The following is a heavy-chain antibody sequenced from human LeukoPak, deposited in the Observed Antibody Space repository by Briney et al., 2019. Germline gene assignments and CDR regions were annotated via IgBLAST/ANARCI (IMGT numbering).Heavy chain of an antibody. CDR1: GFTFSSYA. Sequence: GGSLRLSCAASGFTFSSYAMSWVRQAPGKGLEWVSAISGSAGSTYYADSVKGRFTISRDNSKNTLYLQMNSLRAEDTAVYYCANLAGYSYGHDRPLDYWGQGTLVTVSS. CDR3: ANLAGYSYGHDRPLDY. J-gene: IGHJ4*02. V-gene: IGHV3-23*01. CDR2: ISGSAGST. D-gene: IGHD5-18*01.